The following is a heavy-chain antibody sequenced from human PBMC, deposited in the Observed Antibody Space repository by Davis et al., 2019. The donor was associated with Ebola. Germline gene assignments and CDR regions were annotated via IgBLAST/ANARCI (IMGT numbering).Heavy chain of an antibody. Sequence: GESLKISCKDSGNSFTSHWIGWVRQMPGKGLEWMGIIYTGDSDTRYSPSFQGQVTISADKSISTAYLQWSSLKASDTAMYYCARGTDGYNPGGYFDPWGQGTLVTVSS. V-gene: IGHV5-51*01. CDR2: IYTGDSDT. J-gene: IGHJ4*02. D-gene: IGHD5-24*01. CDR1: GNSFTSHW. CDR3: ARGTDGYNPGGYFDP.